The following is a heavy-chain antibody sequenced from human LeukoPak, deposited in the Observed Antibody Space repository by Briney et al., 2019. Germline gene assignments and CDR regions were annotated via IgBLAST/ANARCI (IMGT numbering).Heavy chain of an antibody. V-gene: IGHV4-34*01. Sequence: SETLSLTCAVYGGSFSGYYWSWIRQPPGKGLEWIGEINHSGSTNYNPSLKSRVTKSVDTSKNQFSLRLSSVTAADTAVYYCARGGVSSASGDWFDPWGQGTLVTVSS. CDR1: GGSFSGYY. CDR3: ARGGVSSASGDWFDP. CDR2: INHSGST. J-gene: IGHJ5*02. D-gene: IGHD3-22*01.